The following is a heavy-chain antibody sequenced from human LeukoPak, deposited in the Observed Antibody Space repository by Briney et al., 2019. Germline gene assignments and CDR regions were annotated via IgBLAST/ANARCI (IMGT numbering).Heavy chain of an antibody. CDR1: GFTLRDYG. J-gene: IGHJ3*02. D-gene: IGHD2-15*01. V-gene: IGHV3-64*01. CDR3: TRDIGRLRGDAFDI. Sequence: TGGSLRLSCVVSGFTLRDYGMHWVRQAPGKGLEYVSGISGNGRSTFYANSVKGRFTVSRDNSKDTLYLQMGSLRAEDMAVYYCTRDIGRLRGDAFDIWGQGTMVTVSS. CDR2: ISGNGRST.